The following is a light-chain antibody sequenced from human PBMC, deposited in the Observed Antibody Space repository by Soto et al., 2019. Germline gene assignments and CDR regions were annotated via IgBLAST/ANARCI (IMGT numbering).Light chain of an antibody. Sequence: QCALTQPASVSGALGQSIPISCTGTSVDVGGYNYVAWYQHHPGKAPRLLIFEVSNRPSGVSNRFSGSKSGNTASLTISGLQAEDEADYYCISYTRSTTYVFGTGTKVTVL. J-gene: IGLJ1*01. CDR1: SVDVGGYNY. CDR3: ISYTRSTTYV. CDR2: EVS. V-gene: IGLV2-14*01.